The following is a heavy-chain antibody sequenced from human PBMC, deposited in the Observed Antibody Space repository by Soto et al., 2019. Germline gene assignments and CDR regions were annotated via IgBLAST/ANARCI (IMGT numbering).Heavy chain of an antibody. CDR2: ISAYNGNT. D-gene: IGHD3-10*01. V-gene: IGHV1-18*01. CDR3: ARDLEVRGVITVDY. Sequence: VSVKVSCKASGYTFTSYCISWVRQAPGQGLEWMGWISAYNGNTNYAQKLQGRVTMTTDTSTSTAYMELRSLRSDDTAVYYCARDLEVRGVITVDYWGQGTLVTVSS. CDR1: GYTFTSYC. J-gene: IGHJ4*02.